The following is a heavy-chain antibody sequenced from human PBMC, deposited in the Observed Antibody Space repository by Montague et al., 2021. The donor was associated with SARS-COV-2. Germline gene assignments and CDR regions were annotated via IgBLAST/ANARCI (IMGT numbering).Heavy chain of an antibody. Sequence: SETLSLTCAVYGGSFSGYCWSWIRQPPGKGLEWIGEINHSGSTIYNPSLKSRVTISVDTSKNQFSLKLSSVTAADTAVYYCARVRYYGSGTSLGMDVWGQGTTVTVSS. D-gene: IGHD3-10*01. V-gene: IGHV4-34*01. CDR2: INHSGST. CDR3: ARVRYYGSGTSLGMDV. CDR1: GGSFSGYC. J-gene: IGHJ6*02.